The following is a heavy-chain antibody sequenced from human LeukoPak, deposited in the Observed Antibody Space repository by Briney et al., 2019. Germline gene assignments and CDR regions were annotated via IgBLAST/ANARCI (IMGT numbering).Heavy chain of an antibody. D-gene: IGHD3-3*01. CDR1: GFTVSSNY. J-gene: IGHJ4*02. CDR2: IYSGGST. CDR3: ASVSGYSSSEYYFDY. Sequence: GGSLSLSCAASGFTVSSNYMSWVRQAPGKGLEWVSVIYSGGSTYYADSVKGRFTISRDNSKNTLYLQMNSLRAEDTAVYYCASVSGYSSSEYYFDYWGQGTLVTVSS. V-gene: IGHV3-66*01.